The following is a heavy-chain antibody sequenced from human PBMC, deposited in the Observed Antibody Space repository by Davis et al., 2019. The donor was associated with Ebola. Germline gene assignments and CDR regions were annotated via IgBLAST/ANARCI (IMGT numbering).Heavy chain of an antibody. Sequence: SETLSLTCTVSGGSISSYYWSWIRQPPGKGLEWIGYIYYSGSTNYNPSLKTRVTISVDTSKHQFSLKLSSVTAADPAVYYCARGPKGDSSSSSYYYYGMDVWGQGTTVTVSS. V-gene: IGHV4-59*01. CDR3: ARGPKGDSSSSSYYYYGMDV. CDR1: GGSISSYY. CDR2: IYYSGST. J-gene: IGHJ6*02. D-gene: IGHD6-6*01.